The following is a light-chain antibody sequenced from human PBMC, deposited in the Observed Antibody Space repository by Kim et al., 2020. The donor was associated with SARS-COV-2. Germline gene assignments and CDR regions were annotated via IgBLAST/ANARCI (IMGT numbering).Light chain of an antibody. CDR1: KLGDKY. CDR2: QDS. CDR3: QAWDSSTANYV. J-gene: IGLJ1*01. Sequence: SPGQTASINCSGDKLGDKYACWYQQKPGQSPVLVIYQDSKRPSGIPERFSGSNSGNTATLTISGTQAMDEADYYCQAWDSSTANYVFGTGTKVTVL. V-gene: IGLV3-1*01.